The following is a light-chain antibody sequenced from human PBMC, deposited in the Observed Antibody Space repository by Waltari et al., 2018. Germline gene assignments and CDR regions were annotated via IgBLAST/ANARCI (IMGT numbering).Light chain of an antibody. J-gene: IGKJ4*01. V-gene: IGKV1-5*03. CDR3: QQYYTYPLT. CDR2: DAS. Sequence: DIQMTQSPSTLFASIGNKVPITCRASQDIRFFLAWFQQKPGKAPQVLIYDASSLKSEVPSRFGGSGSGTEFTLTVNSLRPADFATYDCQQYYTYPLTFGGGTKVEVK. CDR1: QDIRFF.